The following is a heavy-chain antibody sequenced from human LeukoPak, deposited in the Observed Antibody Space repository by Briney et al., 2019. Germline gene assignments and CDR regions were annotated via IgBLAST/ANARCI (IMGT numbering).Heavy chain of an antibody. Sequence: GGSLRLSCAASGFSFSSYWMGWVRQAPGKGLEWVANVKQDGSDKYYVDSVKGRFTVSRDNAKNSLSLQMNSLRAEDTAVYYCAYGGRFFDYWGQGTLVTVSS. J-gene: IGHJ4*02. V-gene: IGHV3-7*05. D-gene: IGHD1-14*01. CDR1: GFSFSSYW. CDR2: VKQDGSDK. CDR3: AYGGRFFDY.